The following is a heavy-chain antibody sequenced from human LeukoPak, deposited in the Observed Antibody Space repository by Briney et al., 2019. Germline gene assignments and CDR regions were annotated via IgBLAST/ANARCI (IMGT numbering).Heavy chain of an antibody. CDR3: ARRRWLDY. CDR1: DGSISSSSYY. J-gene: IGHJ4*02. V-gene: IGHV4-61*05. CDR2: IYYSGST. Sequence: PSETLSLTCTVSDGSISSSSYYWSWLRQPPGKGLEWIGYIYYSGSTNYNPSLKSRVTISVDTSKNQFSLKLSSVTAADTAVYYCARRRWLDYWGQGTLVTVSS. D-gene: IGHD5-24*01.